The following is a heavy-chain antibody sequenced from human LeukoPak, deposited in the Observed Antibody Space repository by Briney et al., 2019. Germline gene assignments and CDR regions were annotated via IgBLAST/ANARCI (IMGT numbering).Heavy chain of an antibody. D-gene: IGHD1-26*01. J-gene: IGHJ4*02. CDR1: GLTFSTYW. CDR3: TIEGFTGSYYYFDY. V-gene: IGHV3-7*01. CDR2: IKQDGSQK. Sequence: GGSLRLSCAASGLTFSTYWMSWIRQAPGKGLEWVANIKQDGSQKNYVDSVRGRFTISRDNAKNSLYLQMNSLRAEDTAVYYCTIEGFTGSYYYFDYWGQGTLVTVSS.